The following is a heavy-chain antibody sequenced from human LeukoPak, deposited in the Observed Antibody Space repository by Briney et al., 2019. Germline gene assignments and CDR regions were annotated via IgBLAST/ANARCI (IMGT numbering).Heavy chain of an antibody. D-gene: IGHD3-22*01. CDR1: GGTFSSYA. V-gene: IGHV1-69*05. J-gene: IGHJ3*02. CDR2: IIPILGTA. CDR3: ARGEGYYYDSSGYYSRALDI. Sequence: SVKGSCKASGGTFSSYAISWVRQAPGQGLEWMGGIIPILGTANYAQKFQGRVTITTDESTSTAYMELSSLRSEDTAVYYCARGEGYYYDSSGYYSRALDIRGQGTMVTVSS.